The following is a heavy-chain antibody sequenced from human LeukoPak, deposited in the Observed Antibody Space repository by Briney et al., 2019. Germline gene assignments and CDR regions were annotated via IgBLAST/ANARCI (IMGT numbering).Heavy chain of an antibody. D-gene: IGHD3-22*01. CDR2: INPNSGGT. CDR1: GYTFTGYY. J-gene: IGHJ4*02. Sequence: ASVKVSCKASGYTFTGYYLHWVRQAPGQGLEWMGWINPNSGGTDYAQKFQGRVTMTRDTSISTAYKELSRLRSDDTAVYFCARVSSGFSLYYFDYWGQGTLVTVSS. CDR3: ARVSSGFSLYYFDY. V-gene: IGHV1-2*02.